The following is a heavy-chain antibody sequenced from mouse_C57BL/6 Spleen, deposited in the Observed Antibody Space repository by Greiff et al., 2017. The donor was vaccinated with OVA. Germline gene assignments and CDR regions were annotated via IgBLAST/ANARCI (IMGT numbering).Heavy chain of an antibody. CDR2: IRNKANGYTT. V-gene: IGHV7-3*01. J-gene: IGHJ4*01. CDR1: GFTFTDYY. D-gene: IGHD1-1*01. Sequence: EVKLVESGGGLVQPGGSLSLSCAASGFTFTDYYMSWVRQPPGKALEWLGFIRNKANGYTTEYSASVKGRFTISRDNSQSILYLQMNALRAEDSATYYCARYEIYYYGSSYDYAMDYWGQGTSVTVSS. CDR3: ARYEIYYYGSSYDYAMDY.